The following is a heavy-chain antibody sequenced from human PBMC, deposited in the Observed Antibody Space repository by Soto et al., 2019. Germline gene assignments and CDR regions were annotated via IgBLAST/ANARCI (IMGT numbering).Heavy chain of an antibody. J-gene: IGHJ4*02. Sequence: GSLRLSCAASGLPFSTYNMTWVRQAPGKVLEWVSAISGASAHIYYAGAVKGRFTISRDNARNSVYLQLNSLRAEDTAIYYCASAPGLYYFDYWGQGXPVTVFS. V-gene: IGHV3-21*01. CDR1: GLPFSTYN. CDR2: ISGASAHI. CDR3: ASAPGLYYFDY.